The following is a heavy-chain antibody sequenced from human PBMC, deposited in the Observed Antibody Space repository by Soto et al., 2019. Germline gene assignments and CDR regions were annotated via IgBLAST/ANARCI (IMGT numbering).Heavy chain of an antibody. CDR3: ARERTALTSRGFDY. J-gene: IGHJ4*02. CDR1: GFPFSSYG. D-gene: IGHD7-27*01. V-gene: IGHV3-30*03. CDR2: IAHDGSIT. Sequence: QVQLVESGGGVVQPGRSLRLSCAASGFPFSSYGMHWVRQAPGKGLEWVTVIAHDGSITHYSDSVKGRFTISRDNSKNTLALRMNGLRAEDTAVYYCARERTALTSRGFDYRGQGTLGTVSS.